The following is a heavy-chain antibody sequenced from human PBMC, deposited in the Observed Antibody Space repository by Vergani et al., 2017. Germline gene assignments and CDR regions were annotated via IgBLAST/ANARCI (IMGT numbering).Heavy chain of an antibody. CDR1: GGSFSPYY. CDR3: AGQSASYYGMDV. Sequence: QVQLQQWGAGLLKPSETLSLPCAVYGGSFSPYYWSWIRQPPGKGLEWIGYIYYSGSTNYNPSLKSRVTISVDTSKNQFSLKLTSVTAADTAVYYCAGQSASYYGMDVWGQGTTVTVSS. CDR2: IYYSGST. V-gene: IGHV4-34*11. D-gene: IGHD6-19*01. J-gene: IGHJ6*02.